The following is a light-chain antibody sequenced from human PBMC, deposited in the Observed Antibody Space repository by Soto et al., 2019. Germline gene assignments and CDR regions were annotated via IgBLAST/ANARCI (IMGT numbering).Light chain of an antibody. V-gene: IGKV3-11*01. CDR2: DAA. Sequence: VLTHSPATLSLSPVARVSLSCRASRTGISSWFGYQQKPGEAPRLLINDAANRATGIPARFCGSGSGTDFTLIIASREPEDSSVYYCQQRSNWSRLTFGGGTKVDIK. CDR3: QQRSNWSRLT. J-gene: IGKJ4*01. CDR1: RTGISS.